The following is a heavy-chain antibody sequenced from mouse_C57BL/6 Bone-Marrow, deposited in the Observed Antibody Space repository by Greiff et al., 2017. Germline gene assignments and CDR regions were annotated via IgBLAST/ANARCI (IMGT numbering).Heavy chain of an antibody. Sequence: EVQGVESGGGLVKPGGSLKLSCAASGFTFSSYAMSWVRQTPGKRLEWVATISDGGSYTYYPDNVKGRFTISRDNAKNNLYLQMSHLKSEDTAMYDYSGATYYGSSYLAYWGQGTLVTVSA. J-gene: IGHJ3*01. CDR3: SGATYYGSSYLAY. D-gene: IGHD1-1*01. CDR2: ISDGGSYT. V-gene: IGHV5-4*01. CDR1: GFTFSSYA.